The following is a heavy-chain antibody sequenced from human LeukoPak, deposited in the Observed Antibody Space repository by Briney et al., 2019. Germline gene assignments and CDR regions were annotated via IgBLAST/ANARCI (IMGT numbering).Heavy chain of an antibody. CDR2: MNPNSGNT. J-gene: IGHJ3*02. CDR1: GYTFTSYD. V-gene: IGHV1-8*01. D-gene: IGHD2-2*01. CDR3: ASHPRYCSSTSCPSDAFDI. Sequence: EASVKVSCKASGYTFTSYDINWVRQATGQGLEWMGWMNPNSGNTGYAQKFQGRVTMTRNTSISTAYMELSSLRSEDTAVYYCASHPRYCSSTSCPSDAFDIWGQGTMVTVSS.